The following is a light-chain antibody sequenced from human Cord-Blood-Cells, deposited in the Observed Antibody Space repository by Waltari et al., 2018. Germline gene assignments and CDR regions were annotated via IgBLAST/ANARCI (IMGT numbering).Light chain of an antibody. Sequence: QSVLPQPPSVSGAPGQRVTISCTGSSSNIGAGYDVHWYQQLPGTAPKLLIYGNSNRPSGVPDRFSGSKSGTSASLAITGLQAEDEADYYCQSYDSSLSGSCVFGTGTKVTVL. CDR2: GNS. V-gene: IGLV1-40*01. CDR3: QSYDSSLSGSCV. J-gene: IGLJ1*01. CDR1: SSNIGAGYD.